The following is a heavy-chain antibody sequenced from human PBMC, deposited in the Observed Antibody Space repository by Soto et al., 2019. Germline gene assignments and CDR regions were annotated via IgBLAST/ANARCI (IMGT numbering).Heavy chain of an antibody. D-gene: IGHD6-6*01. CDR3: ARDLGGGSSDAFDI. V-gene: IGHV1-69*13. CDR2: IIPIFGTA. J-gene: IGHJ3*02. CDR1: GGTFSSYA. Sequence: SVKVSCKAPGGTFSSYAISWVRQAPGQGLEWMGGIIPIFGTANYAQKFQGRVTITADESTSTAYMELSSLRSEDTAVYYRARDLGGGSSDAFDIWGQGTMVTVSS.